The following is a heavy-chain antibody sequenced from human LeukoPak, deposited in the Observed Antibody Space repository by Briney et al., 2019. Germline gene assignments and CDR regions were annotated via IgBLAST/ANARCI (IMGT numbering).Heavy chain of an antibody. CDR1: GYTFTGYY. CDR3: AREVPSSGSIDY. V-gene: IGHV1-2*02. D-gene: IGHD1-26*01. CDR2: INPNSGGT. J-gene: IGHJ4*02. Sequence: GASVKVSCKASGYTFTGYYMHWVRQAPGQGLEWMGWINPNSGGTNYAQKFQGRVTMTRNTSISTAYMELSSLRSEDTAVYYCAREVPSSGSIDYWGQGTLVTVSS.